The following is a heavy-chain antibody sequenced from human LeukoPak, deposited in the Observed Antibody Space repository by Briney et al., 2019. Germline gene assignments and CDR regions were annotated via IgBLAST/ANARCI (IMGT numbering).Heavy chain of an antibody. V-gene: IGHV4-59*08. D-gene: IGHD2-2*01. J-gene: IGHJ4*02. CDR1: GGSISSYY. CDR3: ARWVVPAASFDY. Sequence: SETLSLTCTVSGGSISSYYWSWIRQPPGKGLEWIGYIYYTGSTNYNPSLKSRLTVSVDTSKNQFSLKLSSVTAADTAVYYCARWVVPAASFDYWGQGTLVTVSS. CDR2: IYYTGST.